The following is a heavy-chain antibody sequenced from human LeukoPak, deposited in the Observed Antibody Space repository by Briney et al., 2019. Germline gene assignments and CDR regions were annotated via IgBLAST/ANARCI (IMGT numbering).Heavy chain of an antibody. CDR2: TSYDGSIK. J-gene: IGHJ4*02. CDR1: GFTFSSYG. CDR3: AKDKYYYDSSGYFFDY. Sequence: GGSLRLSCAASGFTFSSYGMHWVRQAPGRGPEWVAITSYDGSIKYYADSVKGRFTISRDNSKNTLYLQMNSLRAEDTAVYYCAKDKYYYDSSGYFFDYWGQGTLVTVSS. V-gene: IGHV3-30*18. D-gene: IGHD3-22*01.